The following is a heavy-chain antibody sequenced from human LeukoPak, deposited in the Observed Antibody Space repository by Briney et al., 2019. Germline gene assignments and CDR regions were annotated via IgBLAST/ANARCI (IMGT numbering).Heavy chain of an antibody. J-gene: IGHJ4*02. CDR2: FYYSGST. CDR1: GGSVSSGSYY. Sequence: SETLSLTCTVSGGSVSSGSYYWTWIRQSPGKGLEWIGNFYYSGSTNYNPSLRSRVTMSVDTSKNQFSLKLSSVTAADTAIYYCAKDFVAAAGRFDYWGQGALVTVSS. V-gene: IGHV4-61*01. CDR3: AKDFVAAAGRFDY. D-gene: IGHD6-13*01.